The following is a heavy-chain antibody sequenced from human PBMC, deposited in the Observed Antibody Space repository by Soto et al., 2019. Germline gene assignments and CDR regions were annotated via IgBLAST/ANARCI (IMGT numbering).Heavy chain of an antibody. D-gene: IGHD2-8*02. CDR3: AKGGSGSSMYWIS. CDR2: IYYSGST. J-gene: IGHJ5*02. Sequence: PSXTLSLTCTVSGGSISSYYCSWIQQPPGKGLEWIGYIYYSGSTNYNPSLKSRVTISVDTSKNQFSLKLSSVTAADTAVYYCAKGGSGSSMYWISWGQGTLVTVSS. V-gene: IGHV4-59*01. CDR1: GGSISSYY.